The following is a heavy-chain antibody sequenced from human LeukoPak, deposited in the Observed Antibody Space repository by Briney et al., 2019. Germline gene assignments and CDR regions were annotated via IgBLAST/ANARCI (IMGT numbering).Heavy chain of an antibody. Sequence: PGGSLRLSCAASGFTFDDYAMHWVRQAPGKGLEWVSGISWNSGSIGYADSAKGRFTISRDNAKNSLYLQMNSLRAEDTALYYCAKGTWYNWNSNWFDPWGQGTLVTVSS. CDR1: GFTFDDYA. CDR2: ISWNSGSI. CDR3: AKGTWYNWNSNWFDP. J-gene: IGHJ5*02. V-gene: IGHV3-9*01. D-gene: IGHD1-1*01.